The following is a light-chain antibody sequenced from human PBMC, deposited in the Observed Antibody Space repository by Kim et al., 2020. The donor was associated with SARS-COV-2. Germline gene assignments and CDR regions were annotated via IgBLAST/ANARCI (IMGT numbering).Light chain of an antibody. CDR2: AAS. CDR3: QQNYSNPFT. V-gene: IGKV1-39*01. Sequence: DIQMTQSPSSLSASVGDRVTITCRASQSISSSLNWYQQKPGKAPKLLIYAASSLQSGVPSRFSGSGSGTDFTLTISSLQPEDFATYYCQQNYSNPFTFGEGTKVDIK. J-gene: IGKJ4*02. CDR1: QSISSS.